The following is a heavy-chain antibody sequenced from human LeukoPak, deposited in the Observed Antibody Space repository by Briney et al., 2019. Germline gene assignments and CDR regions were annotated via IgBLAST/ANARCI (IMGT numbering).Heavy chain of an antibody. D-gene: IGHD5-18*01. CDR1: GGSISSSSYY. Sequence: NPSETLSLTCTVSGGSISSSSYYWGWIRQPPGKGLEWIGSIYYSGSTYYNPSLKSRVTISVDTSKNQLSLKLSSVTAADTAVYYCARDLGRYDAFDIWGQGTMVTVSS. V-gene: IGHV4-39*07. CDR2: IYYSGST. CDR3: ARDLGRYDAFDI. J-gene: IGHJ3*02.